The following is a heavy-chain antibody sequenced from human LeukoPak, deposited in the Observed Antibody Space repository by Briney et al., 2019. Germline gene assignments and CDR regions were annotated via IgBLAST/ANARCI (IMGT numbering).Heavy chain of an antibody. D-gene: IGHD5-24*01. V-gene: IGHV1-2*04. CDR2: INPNSGGT. J-gene: IGHJ4*02. CDR1: GYTFTGYY. Sequence: ASVKVSYKASGYTFTGYYMHWVRQAPGQGLEWMGWINPNSGGTNYAQKFQGWVTMTRDTSISTAYMELSRLRSDDTAVYYCARARRDGYIDYYFDYWGQGTLVTVSS. CDR3: ARARRDGYIDYYFDY.